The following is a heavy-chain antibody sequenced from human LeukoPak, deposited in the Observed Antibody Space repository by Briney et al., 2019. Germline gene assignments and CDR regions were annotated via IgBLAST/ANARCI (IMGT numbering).Heavy chain of an antibody. Sequence: SETLSLTCTVAGGSISSSSYYWGWIRQPPGKGLEWIGSIYYRGSTYYNPSLKTRVTISVDTPKNQFSLKLSSVTAADTAVYYCASTRITYFQHWGQGTLVTVSS. CDR1: GGSISSSSYY. J-gene: IGHJ1*01. V-gene: IGHV4-39*01. CDR3: ASTRITYFQH. D-gene: IGHD3-22*01. CDR2: IYYRGST.